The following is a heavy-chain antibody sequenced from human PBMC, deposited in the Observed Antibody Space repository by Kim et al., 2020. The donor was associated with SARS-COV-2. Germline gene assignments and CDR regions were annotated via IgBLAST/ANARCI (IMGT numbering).Heavy chain of an antibody. CDR3: AREGVREMVRGDWFDH. D-gene: IGHD3-10*01. J-gene: IGHJ5*02. V-gene: IGHV1-46*01. Sequence: KFQGRVTMTRDTSTSTVYMELSSLRSEDTAMYYCAREGVREMVRGDWFDHWGQGMLVTVSS.